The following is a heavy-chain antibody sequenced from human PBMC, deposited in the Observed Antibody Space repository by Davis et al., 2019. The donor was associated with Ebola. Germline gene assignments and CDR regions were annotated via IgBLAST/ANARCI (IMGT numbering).Heavy chain of an antibody. CDR2: ISYDGSNE. V-gene: IGHV3-30-3*01. J-gene: IGHJ6*04. CDR1: GFTFSYYA. D-gene: IGHD1-26*01. Sequence: GESLKISCAASGFTFSYYAMDWVRQAPGKGLEWVALISYDGSNEHNADSVKGRFTISRDNSKNTLYLQMNSLRAEDTAVYYCARGVRVGEVEYYGMDVWGKGTTVTVSS. CDR3: ARGVRVGEVEYYGMDV.